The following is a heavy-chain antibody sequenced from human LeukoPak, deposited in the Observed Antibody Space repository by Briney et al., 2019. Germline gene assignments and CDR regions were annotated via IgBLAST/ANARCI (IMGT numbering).Heavy chain of an antibody. J-gene: IGHJ5*02. V-gene: IGHV4-39*01. Sequence: SETLSLTCSVSGDTISTSDHYWGWIRQPPGKGLEWIGSIYYTGNTYYNPSLKSRVTISVDTSKNQFSLKLSSVTAADTAVYYCVRARLAARLRLSSPNWFDPWGQGTLVTVSS. D-gene: IGHD6-6*01. CDR3: VRARLAARLRLSSPNWFDP. CDR2: IYYTGNT. CDR1: GDTISTSDHY.